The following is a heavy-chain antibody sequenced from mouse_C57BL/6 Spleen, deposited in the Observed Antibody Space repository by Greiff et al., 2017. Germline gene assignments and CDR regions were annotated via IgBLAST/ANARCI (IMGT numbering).Heavy chain of an antibody. V-gene: IGHV1-19*01. CDR3: ARRGDDYDDFED. J-gene: IGHJ2*01. CDR2: INPYNGGT. CDR1: GYTFTDYY. D-gene: IGHD2-4*01. Sequence: EVQLQQSGPVLVKPGASVKMSCKASGYTFTDYYMHWVKQSHGKSLEWIGVINPYNGGTSYNQKFKGKATLTVDKSSSTAYMELNSLTSEDSAVYYCARRGDDYDDFEDWGQGTTLTVSS.